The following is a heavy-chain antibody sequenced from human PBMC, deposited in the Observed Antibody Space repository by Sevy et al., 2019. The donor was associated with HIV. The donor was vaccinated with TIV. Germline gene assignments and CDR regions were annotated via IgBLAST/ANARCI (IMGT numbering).Heavy chain of an antibody. Sequence: GGSLRLSCAASGFTFSSYAMHWVRQAPGKGLEWVAVISYGGSNKYYADSVKGRFTISRDNSKNTLYLQMNSLRAEDTAVYYCASSGVGATSRAYYFDYWGQGTLVTVSS. CDR2: ISYGGSNK. D-gene: IGHD1-26*01. J-gene: IGHJ4*02. V-gene: IGHV3-30-3*01. CDR1: GFTFSSYA. CDR3: ASSGVGATSRAYYFDY.